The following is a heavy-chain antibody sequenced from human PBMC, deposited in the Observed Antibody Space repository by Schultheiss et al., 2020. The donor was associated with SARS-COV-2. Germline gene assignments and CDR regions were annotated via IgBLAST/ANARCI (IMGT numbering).Heavy chain of an antibody. CDR2: INSDGSST. D-gene: IGHD3-3*01. V-gene: IGHV3-74*01. CDR3: ARADFRTIFGVVIFGKFDD. J-gene: IGHJ4*02. CDR1: GFTFSSYG. Sequence: GGSLRLSCAASGFTFSSYGMNWVRQAPGKGLVWVSRINSDGSSTSYADSVKGRFTISRDNAKNSLYLQMNSLRAEDTAVYYCARADFRTIFGVVIFGKFDDWGQGTLVTVSS.